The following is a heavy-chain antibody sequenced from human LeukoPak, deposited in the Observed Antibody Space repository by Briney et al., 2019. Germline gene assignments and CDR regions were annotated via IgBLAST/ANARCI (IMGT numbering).Heavy chain of an antibody. CDR1: GFTFSSYS. V-gene: IGHV3-21*01. CDR2: ISSSSYI. J-gene: IGHJ6*04. Sequence: GGSLRLSCAASGFTFSSYSMNWVRQAPGKGLEWVSSISSSSYIYYAESVKGRFTISRDNAKNSLYLQMNSLRAEDTAVYYCARDLTYYYGSGRLYYYGMDVWGKGTTVTVSS. D-gene: IGHD3-10*01. CDR3: ARDLTYYYGSGRLYYYGMDV.